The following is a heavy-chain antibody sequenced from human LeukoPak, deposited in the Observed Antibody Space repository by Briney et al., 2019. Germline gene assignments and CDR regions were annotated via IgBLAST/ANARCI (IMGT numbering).Heavy chain of an antibody. D-gene: IGHD2-21*01. Sequence: PGRSLRLSCAASGFTFSSCGIHWVRQAPGKGLEWVVVIWYDGSNKYYADSVKGRFTISRDNSKNTLYLQMNSLRAEDTAVYYCARRDFGGDWGQGTLVTVSS. CDR3: ARRDFGGD. J-gene: IGHJ4*02. CDR1: GFTFSSCG. V-gene: IGHV3-33*01. CDR2: IWYDGSNK.